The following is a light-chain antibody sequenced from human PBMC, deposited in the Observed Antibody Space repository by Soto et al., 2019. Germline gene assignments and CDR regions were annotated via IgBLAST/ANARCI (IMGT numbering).Light chain of an antibody. Sequence: EIVLTQSPGTLSLSPGERATLSCRASQSVSNNYLAWYQQKPGQAPRLLIYGASSRATGIPDRFSGSGSGTDFTLTISRLEPEDFAMYYCQQYSSIPQFPFGPGTKVDIK. CDR2: GAS. V-gene: IGKV3-20*01. CDR1: QSVSNNY. CDR3: QQYSSIPQFP. J-gene: IGKJ3*01.